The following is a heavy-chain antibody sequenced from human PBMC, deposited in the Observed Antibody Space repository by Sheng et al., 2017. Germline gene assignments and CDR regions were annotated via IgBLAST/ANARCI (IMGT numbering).Heavy chain of an antibody. J-gene: IGHJ6*02. V-gene: IGHV3-30*04. Sequence: QVQLVESGGGVVQPGRSLRLSCAASGFTFSSYAMHWVRQAPGKGLEWVAVISYDGSNKYYADSVKGRFTISRDNSKNTLYLQMNSLRAEDTAVYYCARGLIAVAGNHYYYYGMDVWGQGTTVTVSS. D-gene: IGHD6-19*01. CDR2: ISYDGSNK. CDR3: ARGLIAVAGNHYYYYGMDV. CDR1: GFTFSSYA.